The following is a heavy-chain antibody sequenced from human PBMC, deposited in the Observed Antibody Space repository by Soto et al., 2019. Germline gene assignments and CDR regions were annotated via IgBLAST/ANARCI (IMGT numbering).Heavy chain of an antibody. V-gene: IGHV1-2*02. CDR2: INPNSGGT. J-gene: IGHJ4*02. CDR3: AALSITIFGVVPKGGSGGPSFDY. Sequence: GASVKVSCKASGYTFTGYYMHWVRQAPGQGLEWMGWINPNSGGTNYAQKFQGRVTMTRDTSISTAYMELSRLRSDDTAVYYCAALSITIFGVVPKGGSGGPSFDYWGQGTLVTVSS. CDR1: GYTFTGYY. D-gene: IGHD3-3*01.